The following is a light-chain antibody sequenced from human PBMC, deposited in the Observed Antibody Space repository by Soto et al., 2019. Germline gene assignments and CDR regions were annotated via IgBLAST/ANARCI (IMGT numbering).Light chain of an antibody. V-gene: IGKV3-11*01. CDR2: DAS. CDR3: QQRSNWPPRFT. J-gene: IGKJ3*01. Sequence: EIVLTQSPATLSLSPGERATLSCRASQSVSSYLAWYQQKPGQAPRLLIYDASNRATGIPARFSGSGSGTDFTHTISSLEPKDFAVYYGQQRSNWPPRFTFGPGTKVDIK. CDR1: QSVSSY.